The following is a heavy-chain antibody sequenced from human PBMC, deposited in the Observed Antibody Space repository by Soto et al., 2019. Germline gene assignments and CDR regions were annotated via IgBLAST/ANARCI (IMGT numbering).Heavy chain of an antibody. CDR3: AAQTVTGGFDY. CDR1: GFTFASSA. CDR2: IVVGSGNT. J-gene: IGHJ4*02. D-gene: IGHD3-10*01. Sequence: ASVKVSCKASGFTFASSAVQWVRQARGQRLEWIGWIVVGSGNTNYAQKFQERVTITRDMSTSTAYMELSSLRSEDTAVYYCAAQTVTGGFDYWGQGTLVTVSS. V-gene: IGHV1-58*01.